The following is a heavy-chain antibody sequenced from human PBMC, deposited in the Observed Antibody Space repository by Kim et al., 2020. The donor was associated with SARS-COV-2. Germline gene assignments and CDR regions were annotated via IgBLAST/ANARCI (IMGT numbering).Heavy chain of an antibody. J-gene: IGHJ4*02. D-gene: IGHD2-15*01. V-gene: IGHV4-61*01. CDR3: ARGRGDIVVVVAATPPSFDY. Sequence: SETLSLTCTVSGGSVSSGSYYWSWIRQPPGKGLEWIGYIYYSGSINYNPSLKSRVTISVDTSKNQFSLKLSSVTAADTAVYYCARGRGDIVVVVAATPPSFDYWGQGTLVTVSS. CDR2: IYYSGSI. CDR1: GGSVSSGSYY.